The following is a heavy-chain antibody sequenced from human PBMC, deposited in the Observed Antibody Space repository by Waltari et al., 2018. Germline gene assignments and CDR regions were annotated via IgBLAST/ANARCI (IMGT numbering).Heavy chain of an antibody. CDR1: GFTFDNYA. Sequence: EAQLVESGGGLIQPGRSLRLSCAASGFTFDNYAMHWVREVPGKGLEWFARISWNSQSIGYADAVKGRFTISRDNAKKSLYLQMNSVRVEDTALYYCTNLDDFLDVWGQGTTVTVSS. D-gene: IGHD1-1*01. CDR2: ISWNSQSI. V-gene: IGHV3-9*01. CDR3: TNLDDFLDV. J-gene: IGHJ6*02.